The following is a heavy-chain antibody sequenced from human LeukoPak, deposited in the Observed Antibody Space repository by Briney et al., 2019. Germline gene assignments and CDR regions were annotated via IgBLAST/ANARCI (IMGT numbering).Heavy chain of an antibody. CDR2: INHSGST. V-gene: IGHV4-34*01. CDR1: GGSFSGYY. D-gene: IGHD2-2*01. J-gene: IGHJ5*02. Sequence: RPSETLSLTCAVYGGSFSGYYWSWIRQPPGKGLEWIGEINHSGSTNYNPSLKSRVTISVDTSKNQFSLKLSSVTAADTAVYYCARVKTPGDFGWVVVPAALRWFDPWGQGTLVTVSS. CDR3: ARVKTPGDFGWVVVPAALRWFDP.